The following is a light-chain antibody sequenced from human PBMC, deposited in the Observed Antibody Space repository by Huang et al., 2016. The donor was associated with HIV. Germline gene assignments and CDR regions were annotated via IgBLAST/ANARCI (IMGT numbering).Light chain of an antibody. V-gene: IGKV3-20*01. CDR1: QNITNNF. Sequence: EIIFTQSPCTLSLSPEESAARSAWAHQNITNNFLAWYQQSSGQAPRLLIYGASSRAIGVPDRFRGSGSATDFTLTISRLEPQDSAVYYCQQYLTSPLTFGGGTNMEIK. J-gene: IGKJ4*01. CDR2: GAS. CDR3: QQYLTSPLT.